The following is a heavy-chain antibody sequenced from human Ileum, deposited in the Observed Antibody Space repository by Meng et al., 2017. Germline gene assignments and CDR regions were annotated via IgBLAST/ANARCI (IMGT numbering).Heavy chain of an antibody. V-gene: IGHV4-34*01. CDR3: VRGPARETHDFDY. CDR1: GGSFNDDY. Sequence: QVQLNHRGAGPLKPSETLSLTCAVLGGSFNDDYWSWVRQSPGKGLEWIGQIHHSGRTNYKSSLERRVTISVDTSKSQFSLKLTSVTAADTAMYYCVRGPARETHDFDYWGQGALVTVSS. CDR2: IHHSGRT. D-gene: IGHD1-26*01. J-gene: IGHJ4*02.